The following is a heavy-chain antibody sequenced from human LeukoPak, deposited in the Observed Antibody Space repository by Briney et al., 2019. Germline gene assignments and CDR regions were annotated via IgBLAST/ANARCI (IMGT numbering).Heavy chain of an antibody. CDR1: GGSVSSDY. D-gene: IGHD6-6*01. J-gene: IGHJ4*02. CDR3: ARRSSSGLFDY. CDR2: IYYSGST. Sequence: SETLSLTCTVSGGSVSSDYWSWIRQPPGKGLEWIGYIYYSGSTNYNASLKSRVTISVDTSKNQFSLKLNSVTAADTAVYYCARRSSSGLFDYWGQGTLVTVSS. V-gene: IGHV4-59*02.